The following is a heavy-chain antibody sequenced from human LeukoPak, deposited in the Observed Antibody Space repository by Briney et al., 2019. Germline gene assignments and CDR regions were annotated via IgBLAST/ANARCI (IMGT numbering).Heavy chain of an antibody. CDR1: GFSVTIYY. CDR2: TYSGGST. CDR3: ARDGGSGWSSAFLDH. V-gene: IGHV3-53*01. Sequence: GGSLRLSCAASGFSVTIYYMNWVRQAPGKGLEWVSVTYSGGSTDYADSVKGRFTISRDNSKNTLYLQMSSPRAEDTAVYYCARDGGSGWSSAFLDHGGQGILVTVSS. D-gene: IGHD6-19*01. J-gene: IGHJ4*02.